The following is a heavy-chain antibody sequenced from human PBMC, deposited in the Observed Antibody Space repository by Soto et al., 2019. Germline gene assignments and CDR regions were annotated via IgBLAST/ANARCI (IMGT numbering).Heavy chain of an antibody. J-gene: IGHJ5*02. D-gene: IGHD3-10*01. V-gene: IGHV4-34*01. CDR3: ARDRRLITMVRGVSLWFDP. CDR1: GGSFSGYY. Sequence: QVQLQQWGAGLLKPSETLSLTCAVYGGSFSGYYWSWIRQPPGKGLEWIGEINHSGSTNYNPSLKSRATISVDTSKNQFSLKLSSVTAADTAVYYCARDRRLITMVRGVSLWFDPWGQGTLVTVSS. CDR2: INHSGST.